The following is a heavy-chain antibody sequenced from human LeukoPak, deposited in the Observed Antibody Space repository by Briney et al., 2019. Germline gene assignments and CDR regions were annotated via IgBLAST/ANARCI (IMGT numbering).Heavy chain of an antibody. J-gene: IGHJ5*02. Sequence: SETLSLTCTVSGGSISSGDYYWSWIRQPPGKGLEWIGYIYYSGSTNYNPSLKSRVTISVDTSKNQFSLKLSSVTAADTAVYYCARRLSYCSGGSCYSRAWFDPWGQGTLVTVSS. V-gene: IGHV4-61*08. D-gene: IGHD2-15*01. CDR1: GGSISSGDYY. CDR3: ARRLSYCSGGSCYSRAWFDP. CDR2: IYYSGST.